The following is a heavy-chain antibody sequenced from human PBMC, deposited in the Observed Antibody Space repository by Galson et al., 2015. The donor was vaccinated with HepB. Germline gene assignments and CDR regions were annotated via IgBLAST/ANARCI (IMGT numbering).Heavy chain of an antibody. Sequence: LSLTCAVSGGSISSGGYSWSWIRQPPGKGLEWIGYIYYSGSTYYNPSLKSRVTISVDTSKNQFSLKLSSVTAADTAVYYCASSEGSGTLDYWGQGTLVTVSS. D-gene: IGHD3-10*01. CDR3: ASSEGSGTLDY. J-gene: IGHJ4*02. V-gene: IGHV4-30-4*07. CDR2: IYYSGST. CDR1: GGSISSGGYS.